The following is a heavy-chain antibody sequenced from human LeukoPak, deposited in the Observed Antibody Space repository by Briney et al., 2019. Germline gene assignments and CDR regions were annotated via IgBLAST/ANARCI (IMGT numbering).Heavy chain of an antibody. V-gene: IGHV1-8*01. Sequence: GASVKVSYKASGYTFTSYDINWVRQATGQGLEWMGWMNPNSGNTGYAQKFQGRVTMTRNTSISTAYMELSSLRSEDTAVYYCARATYYYDSSGHTFDPWGQGTLVTVSS. CDR2: MNPNSGNT. CDR1: GYTFTSYD. J-gene: IGHJ5*02. CDR3: ARATYYYDSSGHTFDP. D-gene: IGHD3-22*01.